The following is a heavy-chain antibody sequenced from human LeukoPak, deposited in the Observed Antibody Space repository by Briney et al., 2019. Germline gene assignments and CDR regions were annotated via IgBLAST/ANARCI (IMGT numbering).Heavy chain of an antibody. V-gene: IGHV4-59*01. Sequence: SETLSLTCTVSGYSIRSGYYWGWIRQPPGKGLEWIGYIYYSGSTNYNPSLKSRVTISVDTSKNQFSLKLSSVTAADTAVYYCARAPAEPYYYYYMDVWGKGTTVTVSS. J-gene: IGHJ6*03. CDR3: ARAPAEPYYYYYMDV. CDR1: GYSIRSGYY. D-gene: IGHD1-14*01. CDR2: IYYSGST.